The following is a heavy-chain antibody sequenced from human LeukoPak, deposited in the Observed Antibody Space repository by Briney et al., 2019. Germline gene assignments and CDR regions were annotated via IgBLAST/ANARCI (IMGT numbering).Heavy chain of an antibody. J-gene: IGHJ4*02. CDR3: ARDNDSRDPPHFDY. D-gene: IGHD3-16*01. Sequence: ASVKVSCKASGYTFTNYYIHWVRQAPGQGLEWMGIINPSGGSTTYAQKFQGRVTMTRDKSTSTAYMELSSLRSEDTAVYYCARDNDSRDPPHFDYWGQGTLVTVSS. CDR2: INPSGGST. V-gene: IGHV1-46*01. CDR1: GYTFTNYY.